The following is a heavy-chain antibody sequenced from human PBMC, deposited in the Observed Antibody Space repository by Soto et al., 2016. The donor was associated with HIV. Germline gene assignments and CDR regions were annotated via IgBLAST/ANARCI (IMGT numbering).Heavy chain of an antibody. CDR3: VTWISHHFDY. Sequence: EVQLLESGGDLAQPGGSLRLSCSASGFIFRNYAMHWVRQAPGKGLEWVSTIDGPTTNTHCADSVMGRFTISRDNSKNTVYLQMTSLRAEDTAIYHCVTWISHHFDYWGQGTLVTVSS. J-gene: IGHJ4*02. V-gene: IGHV3-23*01. D-gene: IGHD1-1*01. CDR2: IDGPTTNT. CDR1: GFIFRNYA.